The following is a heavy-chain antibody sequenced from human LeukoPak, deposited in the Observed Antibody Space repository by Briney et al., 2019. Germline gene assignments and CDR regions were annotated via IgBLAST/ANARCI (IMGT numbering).Heavy chain of an antibody. CDR3: ARDPYYYGSGSGDTDY. CDR1: GFTFSSYA. J-gene: IGHJ4*02. CDR2: ISGSGVST. Sequence: GGSLRLSCAASGFTFSSYAMIWVRQAPGKGLEWVSGISGSGVSTYYADSVKGRFTISRDNSKNTLYLQMNSLRAEDTAVYYCARDPYYYGSGSGDTDYWGQGTLVTVSS. D-gene: IGHD3-10*01. V-gene: IGHV3-23*01.